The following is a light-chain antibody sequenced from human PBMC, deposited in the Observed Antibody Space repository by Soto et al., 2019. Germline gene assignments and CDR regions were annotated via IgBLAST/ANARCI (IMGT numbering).Light chain of an antibody. Sequence: SFELTQPPSVSVSPGQTATITCSGDKMGNKYVGWYQQKPGQSPILVIYQDNKRPSGIPERFSGSNSGNRATLTITGTQPLDEGDYYCQSWDGSRDVFGTGTKVTVL. CDR2: QDN. V-gene: IGLV3-1*01. J-gene: IGLJ1*01. CDR3: QSWDGSRDV. CDR1: KMGNKY.